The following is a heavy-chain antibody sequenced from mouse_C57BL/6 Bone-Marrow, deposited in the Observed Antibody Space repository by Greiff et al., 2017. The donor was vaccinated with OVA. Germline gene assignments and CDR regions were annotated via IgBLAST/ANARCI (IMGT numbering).Heavy chain of an antibody. CDR1: GYTFTSYW. J-gene: IGHJ2*01. CDR3: GRSPTVGAFGY. CDR2: IDPSDSYT. D-gene: IGHD1-1*01. Sequence: QVQLQQPGAELVKPGASVKLSCKASGYTFTSYWMQWVKQRPGQGLEWIGEIDPSDSYTNYNQKFKGKATLTVDTSSSTAYLQLSSLTSEDSAVHYCGRSPTVGAFGYWGQGTTLTVSS. V-gene: IGHV1-50*01.